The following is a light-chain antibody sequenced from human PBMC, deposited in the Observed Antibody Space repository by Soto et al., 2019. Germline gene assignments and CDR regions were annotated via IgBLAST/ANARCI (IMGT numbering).Light chain of an antibody. Sequence: SYELTQPPSVSVSPGQTASITCSGDKLGDKYVSWYQHKPGQSPVLVIYQDRKRPSGIPERFSGSNSGNTATLTISGTQAMDEADYYCQAWDSSTVVFGGGTKVTVL. CDR1: KLGDKY. J-gene: IGLJ2*01. V-gene: IGLV3-1*01. CDR3: QAWDSSTVV. CDR2: QDR.